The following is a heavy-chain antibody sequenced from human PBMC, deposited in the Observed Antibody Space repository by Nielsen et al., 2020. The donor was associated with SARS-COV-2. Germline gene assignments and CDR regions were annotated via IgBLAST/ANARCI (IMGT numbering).Heavy chain of an antibody. D-gene: IGHD2-2*01. CDR2: IYYSGSV. V-gene: IGHV4-39*02. J-gene: IGHJ3*02. Sequence: ESLTLSCTVYGGSLSSRNYYCGWIRETPGKGLEWIGTIYYSGSVSYNPSLRSRVTISVDTSKKHFSLTLTSVTAADTAVYFCARGDIAVVPAAMFRGDDAFDIWGQGTRV. CDR3: ARGDIAVVPAAMFRGDDAFDI. CDR1: GGSLSSRNYY.